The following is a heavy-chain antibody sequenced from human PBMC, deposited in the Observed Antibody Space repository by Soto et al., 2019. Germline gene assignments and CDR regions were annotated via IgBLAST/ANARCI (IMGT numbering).Heavy chain of an antibody. V-gene: IGHV3-30-3*01. J-gene: IGHJ4*02. CDR3: ARSIALSGLDY. CDR2: ISYDETKR. Sequence: QVQLVESGGGVVQPGKSLRLSCAASGFTFSSYSMNWVRQAPGRGLEWVAVISYDETKRYYGDSVKVRFSISRDTAKNTLYLQMNSLRAEDTAVYYCARSIALSGLDYWGQGTRVTVSS. D-gene: IGHD6-19*01. CDR1: GFTFSSYS.